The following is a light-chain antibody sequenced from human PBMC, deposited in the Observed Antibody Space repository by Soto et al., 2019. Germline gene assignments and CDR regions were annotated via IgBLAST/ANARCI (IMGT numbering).Light chain of an antibody. CDR3: QQYNNWPRT. Sequence: ETVMTQSEATLSVSPGERATLSCRASRSLHTNLAWYQQKPGQPPRLLIYGASTRVTGIPTRFSGSGSGTEFTLTISSLQSEDFAVYYCQQYNNWPRTFGQGTKVEIK. CDR2: GAS. V-gene: IGKV3-15*01. J-gene: IGKJ1*01. CDR1: RSLHTN.